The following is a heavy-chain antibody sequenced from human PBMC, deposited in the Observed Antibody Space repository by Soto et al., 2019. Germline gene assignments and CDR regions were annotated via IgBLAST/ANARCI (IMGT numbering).Heavy chain of an antibody. Sequence: PGGSLRLSCAASGFTFSSYARHWVRQAPGKGLEWVAVISYDGSNKYYADSVKGRFTISRDNSKNTLYLQMNSLRAEDTAVYYCARERGPIMITFGGVIGLFDPWGQGTLVTVSS. CDR3: ARERGPIMITFGGVIGLFDP. CDR2: ISYDGSNK. J-gene: IGHJ5*02. D-gene: IGHD3-16*01. V-gene: IGHV3-30-3*01. CDR1: GFTFSSYA.